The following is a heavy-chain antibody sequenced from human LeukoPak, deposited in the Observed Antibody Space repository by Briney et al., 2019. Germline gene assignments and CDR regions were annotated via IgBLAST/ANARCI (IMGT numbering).Heavy chain of an antibody. Sequence: SETLSLTCAVYGGSFSGYYWSWIRQPPGKGLEWIGEINHSGSTNYNPSLKSRVTISVDTSKNQFSLKLSSVTAADTAVYYCARGRSRGWFWDFDFDYWGQGTLVTVSS. J-gene: IGHJ4*02. D-gene: IGHD3-10*01. V-gene: IGHV4-34*01. CDR1: GGSFSGYY. CDR3: ARGRSRGWFWDFDFDY. CDR2: INHSGST.